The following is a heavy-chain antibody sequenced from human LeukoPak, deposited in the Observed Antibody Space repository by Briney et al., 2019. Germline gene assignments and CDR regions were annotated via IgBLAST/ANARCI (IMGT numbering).Heavy chain of an antibody. CDR1: GITFSSYA. CDR3: AKDSRYYGSGIKGYFDY. D-gene: IGHD3-10*01. Sequence: GGSLRLSCAASGITFSSYAMHWVRQAPGKGLGWVAVISYDGSNQFYADSVTGRFTISRDNSKNTYLQMDSLRPEDTAVYYCAKDSRYYGSGIKGYFDYWGQGTLVTVSS. J-gene: IGHJ4*02. CDR2: ISYDGSNQ. V-gene: IGHV3-30*14.